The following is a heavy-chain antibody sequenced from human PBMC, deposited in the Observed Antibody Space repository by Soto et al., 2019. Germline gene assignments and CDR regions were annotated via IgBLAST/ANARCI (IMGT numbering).Heavy chain of an antibody. V-gene: IGHV3-74*01. CDR1: GFTFSNYW. CDR2: INFYGTTT. Sequence: EVQLMESWGGLVQPGGSLRLSCASSGFTFSNYWMHWVRQAPGEGLVWVSRINFYGTTTNYADSVKGRFTVSRDNARNTLYLQMNSLRAEETAIYYCARGGLHAYYQDHWGQGILVTVSS. CDR3: ARGGLHAYYQDH. J-gene: IGHJ4*02. D-gene: IGHD3-16*01.